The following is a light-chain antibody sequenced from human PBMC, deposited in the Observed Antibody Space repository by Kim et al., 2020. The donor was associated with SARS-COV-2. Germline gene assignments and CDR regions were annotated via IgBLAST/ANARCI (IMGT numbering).Light chain of an antibody. CDR3: AAWDDSLTVYV. CDR1: ISNVGRNT. Sequence: ELTQPPSASGIPGQTVTITCSGGISNVGRNTVNWIQQFPGTPPKLLTYNNFQRASGVPARFSASKSGTSASLAISGLQSDDEADYHCAAWDDSLTVYV. V-gene: IGLV1-44*01. CDR2: NNF. J-gene: IGLJ1*01.